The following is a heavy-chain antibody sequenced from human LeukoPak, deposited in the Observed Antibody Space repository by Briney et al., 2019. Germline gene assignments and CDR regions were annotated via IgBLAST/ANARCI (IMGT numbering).Heavy chain of an antibody. CDR1: GGSISTSSYY. CDR3: ARDRAGGSGSYVNWFDP. D-gene: IGHD3-10*01. CDR2: IYYSGST. Sequence: RTSETLSLTCTVSGGSISTSSYYWGWIRQPPGKGLECIGNIYYSGSTYYNPSLKSRVTISVDTSKNQFSLKLSSVTAADTAVYYCARDRAGGSGSYVNWFDPWGQGTLVTVSS. J-gene: IGHJ5*02. V-gene: IGHV4-39*07.